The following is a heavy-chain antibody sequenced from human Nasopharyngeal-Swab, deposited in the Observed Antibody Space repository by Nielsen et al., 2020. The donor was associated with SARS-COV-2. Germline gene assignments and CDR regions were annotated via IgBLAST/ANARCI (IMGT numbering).Heavy chain of an antibody. Sequence: SETLSLTCAVYGGSFSGYYWSWIRQPPGKGLEWLGEINHSGSTNYNPSLKSRVTISVHTSKNQFSLKLSSVTAADTAVYYCARDMRYYDYVWGSSHYYYYGMDVWGQGTTVTVSS. CDR2: INHSGST. D-gene: IGHD3-16*01. J-gene: IGHJ6*02. CDR1: GGSFSGYY. V-gene: IGHV4-34*01. CDR3: ARDMRYYDYVWGSSHYYYYGMDV.